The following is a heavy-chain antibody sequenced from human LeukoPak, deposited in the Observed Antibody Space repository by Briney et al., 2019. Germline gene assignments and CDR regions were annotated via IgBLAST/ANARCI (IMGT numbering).Heavy chain of an antibody. D-gene: IGHD3-22*01. J-gene: IGHJ4*02. V-gene: IGHV3-48*04. Sequence: GGSLRLSCAASGFTFSSYAMSWVRQAPGKGLEWVSYISSSGSTIYYADSVKGRFTISRDNAKNSLYLQMNSLRAEDTAVYYCARRRLLYYDSSSFDYWGQGTLVTVSS. CDR2: ISSSGSTI. CDR1: GFTFSSYA. CDR3: ARRRLLYYDSSSFDY.